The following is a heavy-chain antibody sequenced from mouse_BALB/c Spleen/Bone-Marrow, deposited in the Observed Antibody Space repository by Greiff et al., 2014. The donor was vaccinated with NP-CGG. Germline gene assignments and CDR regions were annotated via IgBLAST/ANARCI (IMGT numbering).Heavy chain of an antibody. V-gene: IGHV5-6-3*01. D-gene: IGHD2-4*01. J-gene: IGHJ3*01. CDR3: ARGDDYVSWFAY. Sequence: VQLKQSGGGLVQPGGSLKLSCAASGFTFSNYGMSWVRQTPDKRLEFVATINTNGGEIYYPDNAKNTLYLQMRSLKSEDTAMYYCARGDDYVSWFAYWGQGTLVTVSA. CDR1: GFTFSNYG. CDR2: INTNGGEI.